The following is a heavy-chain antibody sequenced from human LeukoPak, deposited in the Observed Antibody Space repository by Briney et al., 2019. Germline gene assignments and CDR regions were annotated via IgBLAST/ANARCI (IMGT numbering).Heavy chain of an antibody. CDR2: ISSSGSTI. V-gene: IGHV3-11*01. CDR3: ASSQWLVRNLDY. J-gene: IGHJ4*02. CDR1: GFTFSDYY. D-gene: IGHD6-19*01. Sequence: GGSLRLSCAASGFTFSDYYMSWIRQAPGKGLEWVSYISSSGSTIYYPDSVKGRFTISRDNAKNSLYLQMNSLRAEDTAVYYCASSQWLVRNLDYWGQGTLVTVSS.